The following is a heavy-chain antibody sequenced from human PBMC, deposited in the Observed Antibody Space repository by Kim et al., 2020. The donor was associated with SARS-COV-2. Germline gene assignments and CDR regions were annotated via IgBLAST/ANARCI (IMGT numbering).Heavy chain of an antibody. CDR2: IWYDGSNK. Sequence: GGSLRLSWAASGFTFSSYGMHWVRQAPGKGLEWVAVIWYDGSNKYYADSVKGRFTISRDNSKNTLYLQMNSLRAEDTAVYYCARVYRGSSTGFDYWGQGTLVTVSS. CDR3: ARVYRGSSTGFDY. V-gene: IGHV3-33*01. D-gene: IGHD1-26*01. J-gene: IGHJ4*02. CDR1: GFTFSSYG.